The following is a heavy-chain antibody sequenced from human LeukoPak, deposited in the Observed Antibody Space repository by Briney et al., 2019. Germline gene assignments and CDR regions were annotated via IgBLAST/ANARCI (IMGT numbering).Heavy chain of an antibody. V-gene: IGHV4-59*01. CDR3: ARGQLGDAYNFEY. Sequence: SETLSLTCSVSGGPIRSYYWSWLRQPPGKGLVGKGLEWIGYIYYGGSTSGSTNYNPSLKSRVTISVDTSKNQLSLKLNSVTAADTAVYYCARGQLGDAYNFEYRGQGTVVTVSS. J-gene: IGHJ4*02. CDR1: GGPIRSYY. D-gene: IGHD5-24*01. CDR2: IYYGGSTSGST.